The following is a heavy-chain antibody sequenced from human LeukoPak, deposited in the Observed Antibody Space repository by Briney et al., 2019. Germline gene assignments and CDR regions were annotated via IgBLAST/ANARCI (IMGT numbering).Heavy chain of an antibody. CDR2: MNPNSGNT. V-gene: IGHV1-8*01. Sequence: GASVKVSCKASGHTFTSYDINWVRQATGQGLEWMGWMNPNSGNTGYAQRFQGRVTMTWNASISTAYMELSSLRSEDTAVYYCARAPRDNSGYNVFQHWGQGTLVTVSS. CDR1: GHTFTSYD. CDR3: ARAPRDNSGYNVFQH. J-gene: IGHJ1*01. D-gene: IGHD5-12*01.